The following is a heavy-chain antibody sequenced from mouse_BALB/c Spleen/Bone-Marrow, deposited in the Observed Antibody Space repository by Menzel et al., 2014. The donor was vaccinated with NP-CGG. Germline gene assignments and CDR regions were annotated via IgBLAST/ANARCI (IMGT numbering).Heavy chain of an antibody. Sequence: EAQRVASGGGMVHPGGSLHLSCATSGYTFTDYSMNWVRHPPGNALERLGFIRNRANGYTSEYSASVKGLFTISRDNSQSILYLQMNILGTEDSATYYCARDRNYDMHWYFDGWGAGTTVTVS. D-gene: IGHD1-1*01. CDR1: GYTFTDYS. CDR3: ARDRNYDMHWYFDG. V-gene: IGHV7-3*02. J-gene: IGHJ1*01. CDR2: IRNRANGYTS.